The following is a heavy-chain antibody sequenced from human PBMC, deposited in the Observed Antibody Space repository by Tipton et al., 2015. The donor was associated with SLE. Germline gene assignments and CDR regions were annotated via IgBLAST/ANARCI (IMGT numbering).Heavy chain of an antibody. CDR3: AKQYGSKGGSYDSSGYCGF. Sequence: GSLRLSCAGSGFTFNNYAINWVRQVPGKGLEWVSAISGRGDNTYSADSVKGRFIISRDNSKNTVYLQMDSLRAEDTAVYYCAKQYGSKGGSYDSSGYCGFWGQGTLVTVSS. CDR1: GFTFNNYA. CDR2: ISGRGDNT. J-gene: IGHJ4*02. V-gene: IGHV3-23*01. D-gene: IGHD3-22*01.